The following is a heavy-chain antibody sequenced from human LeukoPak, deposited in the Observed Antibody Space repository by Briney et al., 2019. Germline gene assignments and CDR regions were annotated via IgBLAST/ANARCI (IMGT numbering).Heavy chain of an antibody. D-gene: IGHD3-22*01. V-gene: IGHV3-74*01. J-gene: IGHJ1*01. CDR1: GFTFSRYW. CDR3: ARAPSEVGGYYPEYFRH. CDR2: IKSDGKT. Sequence: PGGSLRFSCEASGFTFSRYWMYWVRQAPGKGLVWVSRIKSDGKTNYADSVKGRFTISRDNAKNTVSLQMDSLRAEDTGVYYCARAPSEVGGYYPEYFRHWGQGTLVTVSS.